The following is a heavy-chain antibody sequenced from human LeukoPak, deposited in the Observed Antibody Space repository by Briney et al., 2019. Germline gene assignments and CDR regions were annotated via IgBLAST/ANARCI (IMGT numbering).Heavy chain of an antibody. J-gene: IGHJ4*02. Sequence: GGSLRLSCAASGFTFSSSWMSWVRQAPGKGLEWVANITQDGSGKYYVDSVKGRFTISRDNTKNSLYLQMDSLRAEDTAVYYCARISTAVAGADYWGQGTLVTVSS. D-gene: IGHD6-19*01. CDR3: ARISTAVAGADY. CDR1: GFTFSSSW. V-gene: IGHV3-7*01. CDR2: ITQDGSGK.